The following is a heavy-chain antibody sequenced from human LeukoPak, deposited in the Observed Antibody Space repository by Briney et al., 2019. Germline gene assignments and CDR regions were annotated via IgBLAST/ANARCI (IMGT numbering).Heavy chain of an antibody. CDR3: ARDYGRSGRIDSSFGY. J-gene: IGHJ4*02. D-gene: IGHD6-13*01. CDR1: GFTFSSYN. CDR2: ISSSSSYI. Sequence: KSGGSLRLSCAASGFTFSSYNINWVRQAPGQGLEWVSSISSSSSYIYYADSGKGRFTTSRDNGKKSLYLQMNSLRAEDRAVYYCARDYGRSGRIDSSFGYWGQGTLVTVSS. V-gene: IGHV3-21*01.